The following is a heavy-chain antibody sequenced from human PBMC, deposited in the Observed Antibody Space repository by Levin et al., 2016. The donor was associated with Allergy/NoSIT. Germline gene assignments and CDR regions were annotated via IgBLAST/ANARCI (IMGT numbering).Heavy chain of an antibody. J-gene: IGHJ6*02. CDR1: GYRFTRNW. Sequence: GESLKISCKDSGYRFTRNWIGWVRQMPGKGLEWMGIIYPGDSDTRYSPSFQGQVTISADKSISTAYLQWSSLKASDTAMYYCARGMISGIVGASPHYYGMDVWGQGTTVTVSS. CDR2: IYPGDSDT. V-gene: IGHV5-51*01. D-gene: IGHD1-26*01. CDR3: ARGMISGIVGASPHYYGMDV.